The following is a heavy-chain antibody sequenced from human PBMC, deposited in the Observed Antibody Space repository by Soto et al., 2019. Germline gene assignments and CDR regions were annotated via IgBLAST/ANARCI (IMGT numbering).Heavy chain of an antibody. Sequence: GASVKVSCKASGYTFTGYYMHWVRQAPGQGLEWMGWINPNSGGTNYAQKFQGWVTMTRDTSISTAYMELSRLRSDDTAVYYCARDGIAVAGTHYYYYYMDVWGKGTTVTVS. CDR2: INPNSGGT. D-gene: IGHD6-19*01. CDR3: ARDGIAVAGTHYYYYYMDV. V-gene: IGHV1-2*04. CDR1: GYTFTGYY. J-gene: IGHJ6*03.